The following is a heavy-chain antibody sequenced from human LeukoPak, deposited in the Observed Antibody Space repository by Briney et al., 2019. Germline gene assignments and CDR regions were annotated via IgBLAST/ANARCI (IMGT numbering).Heavy chain of an antibody. J-gene: IGHJ4*02. CDR3: VRDVAYYGGNHDY. V-gene: IGHV3-7*01. CDR2: INQDGTEK. D-gene: IGHD4-23*01. Sequence: PGGSLRLSCEVSGFNYSDYYVTWVRQAPGKGLEWVANINQDGTEKNYVDSVKGRFTISRDNAKKSLFLQMNNLRADDTAMYYCVRDVAYYGGNHDYWGPGTLVIVSS. CDR1: GFNYSDYY.